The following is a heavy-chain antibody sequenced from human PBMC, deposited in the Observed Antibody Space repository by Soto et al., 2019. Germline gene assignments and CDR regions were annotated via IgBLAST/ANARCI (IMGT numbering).Heavy chain of an antibody. J-gene: IGHJ2*01. D-gene: IGHD3-22*01. CDR2: IIPIFGTA. CDR1: GGTFSSYA. Sequence: SVKVSCKASGGTFSSYAISWVRQAPGQGLEWMGGIIPIFGTANYARKFQGRVTITADESTSTAYMELSSLRSEDTAVYYCARPHHYYDSSPLDYWYFDLWGRGTLVTVSS. V-gene: IGHV1-69*13. CDR3: ARPHHYYDSSPLDYWYFDL.